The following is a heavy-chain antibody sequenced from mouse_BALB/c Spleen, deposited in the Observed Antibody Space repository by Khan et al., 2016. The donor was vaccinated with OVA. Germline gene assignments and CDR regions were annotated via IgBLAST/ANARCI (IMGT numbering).Heavy chain of an antibody. Sequence: EVQLQESGPGLVKPSQSLSLTCSVTGYSITNGYFWNWIRQFPGNNLEWMGYIRYDGNTNYNPSLKNRISITRDTSKNQFFLNLNSVTPEDTAKYYCARGGGSGPAWFTYWGQGTLVTVSA. D-gene: IGHD3-1*01. CDR3: ARGGGSGPAWFTY. CDR1: GYSITNGYF. J-gene: IGHJ3*01. CDR2: IRYDGNT. V-gene: IGHV3-6*02.